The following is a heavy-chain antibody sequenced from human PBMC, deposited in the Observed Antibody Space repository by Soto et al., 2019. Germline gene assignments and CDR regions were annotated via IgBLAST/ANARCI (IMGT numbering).Heavy chain of an antibody. D-gene: IGHD3-22*01. CDR1: GFTVSSNY. J-gene: IGHJ4*02. Sequence: GGSLRLSCAASGFTVSSNYMSWVRQAPGKGLEWVSVIYSGGSTYYADSVKGRFTISRDNSKNTQYLQMSSLRADDTAVYYCVKGEYYYDSSGYYPFDYWGQGTLVTVSS. CDR2: IYSGGST. CDR3: VKGEYYYDSSGYYPFDY. V-gene: IGHV3-66*01.